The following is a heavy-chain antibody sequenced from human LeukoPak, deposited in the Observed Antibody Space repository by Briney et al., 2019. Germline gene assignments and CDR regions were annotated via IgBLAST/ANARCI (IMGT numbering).Heavy chain of an antibody. CDR3: ARVGSSGWYVHPTLDY. V-gene: IGHV1-2*02. J-gene: IGHJ4*02. D-gene: IGHD6-19*01. Sequence: ASVKVSCKASGYTFTGYYMHWVRQAPGQGLEWMGWINPNSGDKNYAQKFQGRDTVTRDTSISTPYMELSRLRSDDTAVYYCARVGSSGWYVHPTLDYWGQGTLVTVSS. CDR2: INPNSGDK. CDR1: GYTFTGYY.